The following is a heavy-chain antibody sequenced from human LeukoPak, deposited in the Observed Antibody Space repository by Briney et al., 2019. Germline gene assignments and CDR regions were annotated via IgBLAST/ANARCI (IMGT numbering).Heavy chain of an antibody. Sequence: GGSLRLSCAASGFTFSSYAMSWVRQAPGKGLEWVSAISGSGGSTYYADSVKGRFTISRDNSKNTLYLQMNSLRAEDTAVYYCATDHSYGYGGIFSYWGQGTLVTVFS. V-gene: IGHV3-23*01. CDR3: ATDHSYGYGGIFSY. J-gene: IGHJ4*02. CDR2: ISGSGGST. CDR1: GFTFSSYA. D-gene: IGHD5-18*01.